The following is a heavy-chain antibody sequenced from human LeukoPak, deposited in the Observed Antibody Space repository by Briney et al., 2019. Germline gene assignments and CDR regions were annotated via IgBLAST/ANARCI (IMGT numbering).Heavy chain of an antibody. CDR2: IIPPFGPA. CDR3: ASDNDHLEYTSATCWFDP. Sequence: ASVKVSCKASGCTLSRYGVTWVRQAPGQGLQWMGGIIPPFGPANYAQKFQGRVTITTDESTSTAYMELRSLRSDDTAVYYCASDNDHLEYTSATCWFDPWGQGTLVTVSS. D-gene: IGHD6-19*01. V-gene: IGHV1-69*05. CDR1: GCTLSRYG. J-gene: IGHJ5*02.